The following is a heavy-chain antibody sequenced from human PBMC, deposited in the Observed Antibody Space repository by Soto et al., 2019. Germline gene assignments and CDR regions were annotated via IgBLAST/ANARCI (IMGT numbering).Heavy chain of an antibody. Sequence: SVKLSCKTSRGTFSSYTISGVRHAPGQGLEWMGRIIPILGIANYAQKFQGRVTITADKSTSTAYMELSSLRSEDTAVYYCDYSSSRPSNFDPWGQGTLVTVSS. CDR2: IIPILGIA. CDR3: DYSSSRPSNFDP. V-gene: IGHV1-69*02. CDR1: RGTFSSYT. D-gene: IGHD6-6*01. J-gene: IGHJ5*02.